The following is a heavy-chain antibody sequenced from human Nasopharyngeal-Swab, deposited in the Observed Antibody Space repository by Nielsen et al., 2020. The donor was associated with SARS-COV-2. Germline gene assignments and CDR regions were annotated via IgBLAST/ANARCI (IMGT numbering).Heavy chain of an antibody. CDR1: GFTFSSYG. D-gene: IGHD1-26*01. J-gene: IGHJ3*02. Sequence: GESLKISCAASGFTFSSYGMHWVRQAPGKGLEWVAVIWYDGSNKYYADSVKGRVTISRDNSKNTLYLQMNSLRAEDTAVYYCARAAYSGSYYGAFDIWGQGTMVTVSS. CDR3: ARAAYSGSYYGAFDI. CDR2: IWYDGSNK. V-gene: IGHV3-33*01.